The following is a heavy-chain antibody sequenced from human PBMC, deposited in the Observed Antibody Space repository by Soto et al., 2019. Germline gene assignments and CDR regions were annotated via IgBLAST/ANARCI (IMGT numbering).Heavy chain of an antibody. CDR3: ARVVVPAAIIDY. J-gene: IGHJ4*02. D-gene: IGHD2-2*02. CDR2: IYYSGST. CDR1: GGSISSYY. Sequence: SETLSLTCTVSGGSISSYYWSWIRQPPGKGLEWIGYIYYSGSTNYNPSLKSRVTISVDTSKNQFSLKLSSVTAADTAVYYCARVVVPAAIIDYWGQGTLVTVSS. V-gene: IGHV4-59*01.